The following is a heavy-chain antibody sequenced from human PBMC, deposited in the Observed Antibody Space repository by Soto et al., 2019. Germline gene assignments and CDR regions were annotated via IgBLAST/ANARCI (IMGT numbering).Heavy chain of an antibody. CDR1: GFTLSNYW. D-gene: IGHD4-17*01. J-gene: IGHJ4*02. CDR2: IKQDGSEK. CDR3: MTTVTTFGC. V-gene: IGHV3-7*05. Sequence: EVQLVESGGGLVQPGGSLRLPCTASGFTLSNYWMNWVRQAPEKGLEWVANIKQDGSEKNYVDSVKGRFTISRDNAKNSLYLQMNSLRVDDTAMYYCMTTVTTFGCWGQGTLVTVSS.